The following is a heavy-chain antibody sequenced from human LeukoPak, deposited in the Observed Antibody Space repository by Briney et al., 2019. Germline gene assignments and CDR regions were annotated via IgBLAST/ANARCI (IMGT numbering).Heavy chain of an antibody. CDR2: IYAGDSDT. D-gene: IGHD6-19*01. CDR1: GYSFTSYW. Sequence: GESLKISCKGSGYSFTSYWIGWVSQMPGKGLEWTGIIYAGDSDTRYSPSFQGQVTISADKSVSTAYLQWSSLKASDTAMYYCARGGGGWYSYFDYWGQGTLVSVSS. CDR3: ARGGGGWYSYFDY. V-gene: IGHV5-51*01. J-gene: IGHJ4*02.